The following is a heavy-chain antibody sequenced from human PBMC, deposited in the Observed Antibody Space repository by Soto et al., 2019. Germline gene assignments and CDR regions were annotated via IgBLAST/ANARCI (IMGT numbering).Heavy chain of an antibody. CDR1: GYTLTNYA. CDR2: INTYNGNS. J-gene: IGHJ4*02. CDR3: ARDCTGGSCFCIY. Sequence: QVQLVQSAAEVKKPGASVKVSCKASGYTLTNYAISWGRQDPGQGPEWMGWINTYNGNSNYAQKFQGRVTMTTDTSTNTAYMELRSLTSDDTAVDYCARDCTGGSCFCIYWGQGTLVTVSS. V-gene: IGHV1-18*01. D-gene: IGHD2-15*01.